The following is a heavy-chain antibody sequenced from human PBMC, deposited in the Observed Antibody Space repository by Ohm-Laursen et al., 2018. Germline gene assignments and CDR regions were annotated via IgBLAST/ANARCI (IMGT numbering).Heavy chain of an antibody. CDR1: GLAFSSYW. CDR3: ARVRGSGWDESFFDN. CDR2: INTDGSST. D-gene: IGHD6-25*01. Sequence: GSLRLSCAASGLAFSSYWMHWVRQAPGKGLLWLSRINTDGSSTSYADSVKGRFTISRDNAKNTLYLQMNSLKTEDTAVYYCARVRGSGWDESFFDNWGQGTLVTVSP. J-gene: IGHJ4*02. V-gene: IGHV3-74*01.